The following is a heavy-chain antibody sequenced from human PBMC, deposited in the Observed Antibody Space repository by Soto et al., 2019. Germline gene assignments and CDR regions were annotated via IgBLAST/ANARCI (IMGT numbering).Heavy chain of an antibody. J-gene: IGHJ6*02. D-gene: IGHD3-9*01. CDR2: IIPIFGAP. V-gene: IGHV1-69*01. Sequence: QVQLVQSGAEVKKPGSSVKVSCKASGGTFSSYAISWVRQAPGQGLEWMGGIIPIFGAPNYAQKFQGRVTITADESTSTAYMELSNLRSENTAVYFCARGLDYDILAGRPPPYYYGMDVWGQGTTVTVSS. CDR3: ARGLDYDILAGRPPPYYYGMDV. CDR1: GGTFSSYA.